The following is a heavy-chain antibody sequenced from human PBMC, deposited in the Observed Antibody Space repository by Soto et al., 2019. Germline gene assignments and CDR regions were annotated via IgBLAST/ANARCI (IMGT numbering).Heavy chain of an antibody. Sequence: SETLSLTCAVYGGSFSGYYWSWILQPPGKGLEWIGEINHSGSTNYNPSLRSRVTIAVDTSKNQFSLKLSSVTAADTAVYYCARNFRIAVAGTRSPLSWFDPWGQGTLVTVS. CDR1: GGSFSGYY. V-gene: IGHV4-34*01. D-gene: IGHD6-19*01. J-gene: IGHJ5*02. CDR2: INHSGST. CDR3: ARNFRIAVAGTRSPLSWFDP.